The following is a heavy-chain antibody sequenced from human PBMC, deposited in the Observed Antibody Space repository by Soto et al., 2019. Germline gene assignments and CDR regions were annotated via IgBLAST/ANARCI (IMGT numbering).Heavy chain of an antibody. J-gene: IGHJ4*02. Sequence: GGSLRLSCVASGFTFSSYALRWVRQAPGPGMDLDSVLSSSGGGSSYADPVKGRCTTTTDNSDNTVFLQMNTLRAEDAAVDYCSKRESFSSAYDIDYWGQGTMVTVSS. D-gene: IGHD3-22*01. CDR3: SKRESFSSAYDIDY. V-gene: IGHV3-23*01. CDR2: LSSSGGGS. CDR1: GFTFSSYA.